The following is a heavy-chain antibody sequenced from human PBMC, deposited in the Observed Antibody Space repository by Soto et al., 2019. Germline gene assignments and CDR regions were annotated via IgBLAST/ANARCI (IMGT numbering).Heavy chain of an antibody. J-gene: IGHJ5*02. CDR3: ARSQLESYWFDP. CDR2: INPNSGGT. Sequence: QVQLVQSGDEVKKPGASVKVSCKASGYTFTGYYMHWVRQAPGQGLEWMGWINPNSGGTNYAQKFQGWVTMTRDTAISTAYMELSRLRSDDTAVYYCARSQLESYWFDPCGQGTLVTVSS. D-gene: IGHD1-1*01. CDR1: GYTFTGYY. V-gene: IGHV1-2*04.